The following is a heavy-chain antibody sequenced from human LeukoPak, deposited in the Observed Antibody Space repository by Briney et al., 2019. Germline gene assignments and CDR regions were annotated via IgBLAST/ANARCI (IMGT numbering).Heavy chain of an antibody. CDR3: ASSGGSYYEVDY. V-gene: IGHV4-30-2*01. J-gene: IGHJ4*02. CDR2: IYHSGST. CDR1: GGSISSGGYY. D-gene: IGHD1-26*01. Sequence: SETLSLTCTVSGGSISSGGYYWSWIRQPPGKGLEWIGYIYHSGSTYYNPSLKSRVTISVDRSKNQFSLKLSSVTAADTAVYYCASSGGSYYEVDYWGQGTLVTVS.